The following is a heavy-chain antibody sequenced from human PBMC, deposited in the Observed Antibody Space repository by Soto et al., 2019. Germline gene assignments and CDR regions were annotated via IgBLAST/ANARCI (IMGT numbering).Heavy chain of an antibody. CDR3: ARIGGDSSGWYFDY. D-gene: IGHD6-19*01. Sequence: GGSLRLSCAASGFTFSSYAMHWVRQAPGKGLEYVSAISSNGGSTYYANSVKGRFTISRDNSMNTLYLQMGSLRAEDMAVYYCARIGGDSSGWYFDYWGQGTLVTVSS. V-gene: IGHV3-64*01. CDR2: ISSNGGST. J-gene: IGHJ4*02. CDR1: GFTFSSYA.